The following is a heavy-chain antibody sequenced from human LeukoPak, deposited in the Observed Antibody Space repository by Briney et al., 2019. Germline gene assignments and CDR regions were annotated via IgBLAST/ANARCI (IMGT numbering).Heavy chain of an antibody. CDR2: IWYDGSNK. V-gene: IGHV3-33*08. CDR1: GFTFRSYA. J-gene: IGHJ4*02. D-gene: IGHD3-22*01. Sequence: GGSLRLSCAASGFTFRSYAMNWVRQAPGKGLEWVAVIWYDGSNKYYADSVKGRFTISRDNSKNTLYLQMNSLRAEDTAVYYCAREREMEEYYYDSSGTFDYWGQGTLVTVSS. CDR3: AREREMEEYYYDSSGTFDY.